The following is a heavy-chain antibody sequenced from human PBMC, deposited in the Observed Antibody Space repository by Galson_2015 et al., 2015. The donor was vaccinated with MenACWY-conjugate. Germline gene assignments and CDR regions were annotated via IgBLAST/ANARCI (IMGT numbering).Heavy chain of an antibody. CDR2: IKQDGREK. J-gene: IGHJ4*02. V-gene: IGHV3-7*03. CDR3: ARDTRGHFDY. Sequence: SLRLSCAVSGFAFSSYWMSWVRQAPGKGLEWVANIKQDGREKNYVDSVKGRFTISRDNADNSVHLQMDSLRVEDTAVYYCARDTRGHFDYWGQGTLVTFSS. CDR1: GFAFSSYW.